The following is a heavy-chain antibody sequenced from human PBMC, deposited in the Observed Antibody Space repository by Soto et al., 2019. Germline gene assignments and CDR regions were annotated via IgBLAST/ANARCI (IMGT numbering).Heavy chain of an antibody. D-gene: IGHD4-4*01. CDR2: INHSGST. V-gene: IGHV4-34*01. CDR1: GRPFSDYY. Sequence: PSDTLSLTFHSYGRPFSDYYWSGIRQPPGKGLEWIGEINHSGSTNYNPSLKSRVTISVDTSKNQFSLKLSSVTAADTAVYYCAGSKFFNLIFDPWGQGTLVT. J-gene: IGHJ5*02. CDR3: AGSKFFNLIFDP.